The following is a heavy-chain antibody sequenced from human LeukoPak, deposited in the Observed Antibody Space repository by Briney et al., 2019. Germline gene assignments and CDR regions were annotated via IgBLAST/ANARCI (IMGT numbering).Heavy chain of an antibody. Sequence: PGRSLRLSCAASGFTFSSYAMHWVRQAPGKGLEWVAVISYDGSNKYYADSVKGRFTISRDNSKNTLYLQMNSLRAEDTAVYYCARDGSGSWDDAFDIWGQGTMVTVSS. CDR3: ARDGSGSWDDAFDI. V-gene: IGHV3-30*04. CDR1: GFTFSSYA. CDR2: ISYDGSNK. D-gene: IGHD1-26*01. J-gene: IGHJ3*02.